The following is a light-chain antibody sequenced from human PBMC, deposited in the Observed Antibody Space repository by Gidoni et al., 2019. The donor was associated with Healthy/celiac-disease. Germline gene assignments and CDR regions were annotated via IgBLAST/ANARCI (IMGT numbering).Light chain of an antibody. Sequence: IVITQSPLSLPVTPGEPASISCRSSQSLLHSNGYNYLDWYLQKPGQSPQLLIYLGSNRASGVPDRFSGSGSGTDFTLKISRGEAEDVGVYYCMQALQTPDSFGQGTKLEIK. CDR1: QSLLHSNGYNY. CDR3: MQALQTPDS. J-gene: IGKJ2*03. V-gene: IGKV2-28*01. CDR2: LGS.